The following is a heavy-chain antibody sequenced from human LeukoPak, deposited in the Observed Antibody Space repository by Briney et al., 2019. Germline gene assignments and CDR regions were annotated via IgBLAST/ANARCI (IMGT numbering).Heavy chain of an antibody. D-gene: IGHD2-15*01. J-gene: IGHJ5*02. CDR2: ISSSSSYI. Sequence: GGSLRLSCAASGFTFSSYSMNWVRQAPGKGLEWVSSISSSSSYIYYADSVKGRFTISRDNAKNSLYLQMNSLRAEDTALYHCARDMGYCSGGSCFNWFDPWGQGTLVTVSS. CDR1: GFTFSSYS. V-gene: IGHV3-21*04. CDR3: ARDMGYCSGGSCFNWFDP.